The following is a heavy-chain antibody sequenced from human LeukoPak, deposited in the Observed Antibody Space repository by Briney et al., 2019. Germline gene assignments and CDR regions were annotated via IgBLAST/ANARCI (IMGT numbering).Heavy chain of an antibody. CDR3: AKDFRIGYSAHFDY. V-gene: IGHV3-23*01. CDR1: GFTFRSHA. CDR2: IYENGGTT. J-gene: IGHJ4*02. Sequence: GGSLRLSCVGSGFTFRSHAMSWGRPAPEKGLEFVSGIYENGGTTYYADSVKGRFSISRDNSKNTLYLQMDSLRGEDTAVHYCAKDFRIGYSAHFDYWGQGALVTVSS. D-gene: IGHD2-21*01.